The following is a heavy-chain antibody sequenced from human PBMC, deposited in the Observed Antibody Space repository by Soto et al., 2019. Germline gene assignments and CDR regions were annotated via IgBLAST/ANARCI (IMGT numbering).Heavy chain of an antibody. J-gene: IGHJ4*02. D-gene: IGHD1-26*01. CDR2: IYYSGST. Sequence: SETLSLTCTVSGGSISSYYWSWIRQPPGKGLEWIGYIYYSGSTNYNPSLKSRVTISVDTSKNQFSLKLSSVTAADTAVYYCARRFSSYHYNGRDHFDYRGKGTLVLVSS. CDR1: GGSISSYY. CDR3: ARRFSSYHYNGRDHFDY. V-gene: IGHV4-59*01.